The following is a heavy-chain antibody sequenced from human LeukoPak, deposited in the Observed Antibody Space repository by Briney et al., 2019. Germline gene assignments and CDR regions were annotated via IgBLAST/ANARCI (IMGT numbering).Heavy chain of an antibody. D-gene: IGHD4-17*01. V-gene: IGHV5-51*01. J-gene: IGHJ5*02. CDR1: GYSFTSYW. CDR2: IYPGVSDT. Sequence: GESLKISCKGPGYSFTSYWIGWVRQMPGKGLEWMGIIYPGVSDTRYSPSFQGQVTISADKSISTAYLQWSSLKASDTAMYYCARPNVEPYGDYVLPGWFDPWGQGTLVTVSS. CDR3: ARPNVEPYGDYVLPGWFDP.